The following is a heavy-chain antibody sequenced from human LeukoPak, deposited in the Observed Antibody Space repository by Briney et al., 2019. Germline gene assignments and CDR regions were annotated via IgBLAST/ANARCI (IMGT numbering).Heavy chain of an antibody. D-gene: IGHD2-2*01. J-gene: IGHJ4*02. CDR2: INPNSGNT. V-gene: IGHV1-8*03. CDR3: ARYVCSSTSCYSDY. Sequence: ASVKVSCKASGYTFTSYDINWVRQATGQGLEWMGWINPNSGNTGYAQKFQGRVTITRNTSISTAYMELSSLRSEDTAVYYCARYVCSSTSCYSDYWGQGTLVTVSS. CDR1: GYTFTSYD.